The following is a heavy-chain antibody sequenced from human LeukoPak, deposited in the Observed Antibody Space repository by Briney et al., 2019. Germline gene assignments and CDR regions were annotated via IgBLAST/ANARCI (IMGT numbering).Heavy chain of an antibody. J-gene: IGHJ4*02. V-gene: IGHV4-4*09. CDR3: ARQGDFWSGYYVFDY. CDR2: IYTSGST. CDR1: GGSISSYY. Sequence: PSETLSLTCTVSGGSISSYYWSWIRQPPGKGLEWIGYIYTSGSTNYNPSLKSRVTISVDTSKNQFSLKLSSVTAADTAVYHCARQGDFWSGYYVFDYWGQGTLVTVSS. D-gene: IGHD3-3*01.